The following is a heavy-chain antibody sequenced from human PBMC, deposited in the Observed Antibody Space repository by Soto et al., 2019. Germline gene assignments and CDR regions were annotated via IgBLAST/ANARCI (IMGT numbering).Heavy chain of an antibody. V-gene: IGHV3-23*01. CDR1: GFTFSSYS. Sequence: GGSLRLSCAASGFTFSSYSISWVRQAPWKGLEWVSAISGSGGSTYYADSVKGRFTISRDNSKNTLYLQMNSLRAEDTAVYYCAKDRVSCWYYDAFEIWGQGTMVTVS. J-gene: IGHJ3*02. CDR3: AKDRVSCWYYDAFEI. D-gene: IGHD6-19*01. CDR2: ISGSGGST.